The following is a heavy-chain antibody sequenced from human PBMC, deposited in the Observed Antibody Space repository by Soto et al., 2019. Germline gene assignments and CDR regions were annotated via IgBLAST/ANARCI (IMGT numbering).Heavy chain of an antibody. CDR2: IYYSGST. D-gene: IGHD2-15*01. Sequence: ETLSLTCTVSGGSISSSSYYWGWIRQPPGKGLEWIGSIYYSGSTYYNPSLKSRVTISVDTSKNQFSLKLSSVTAADTAVYYCAMSDRYCSGGSCPPDYWGQGTLVTVSS. V-gene: IGHV4-39*01. J-gene: IGHJ4*02. CDR1: GGSISSSSYY. CDR3: AMSDRYCSGGSCPPDY.